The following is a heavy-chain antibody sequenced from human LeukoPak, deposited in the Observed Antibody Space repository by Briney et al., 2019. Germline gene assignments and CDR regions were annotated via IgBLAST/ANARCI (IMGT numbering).Heavy chain of an antibody. D-gene: IGHD3-3*01. CDR1: GFIFSSYA. J-gene: IGHJ4*02. CDR2: ISTDGGST. CDR3: ARDSGSGYRQFDC. V-gene: IGHV3-64*02. Sequence: GGSLRLSCAASGFIFSSYAMHWVRQAPGKGLEYVSGISTDGGSTFYAESVQGRFTISRDNSKNTVYLQLGSLRADDMAAYYCARDSGSGYRQFDCWGQGTLVTVSS.